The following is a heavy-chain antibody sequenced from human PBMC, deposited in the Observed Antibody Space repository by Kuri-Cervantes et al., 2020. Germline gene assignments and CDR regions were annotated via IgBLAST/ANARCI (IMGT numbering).Heavy chain of an antibody. CDR2: IYHSGST. D-gene: IGHD6-13*01. J-gene: IGHJ5*02. CDR1: GYSISSGYY. V-gene: IGHV4-38-2*01. Sequence: SETLSLTCAVSGYSISSGYYWGWIRQPPGKGLEWIGSIYHSGSTYYNPSLKSRVTISVDTSKNQFSLKLSSVTAADTAVYYCARVPGYSSSWYGPWFDPWGQGTLVTVSS. CDR3: ARVPGYSSSWYGPWFDP.